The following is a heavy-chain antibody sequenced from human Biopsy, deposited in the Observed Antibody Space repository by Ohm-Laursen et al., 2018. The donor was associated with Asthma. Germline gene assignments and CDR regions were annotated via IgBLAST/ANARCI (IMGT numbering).Heavy chain of an antibody. CDR2: ISVYNGNT. J-gene: IGHJ6*02. CDR3: ARAVDYSHYYGIDV. V-gene: IGHV1-18*01. D-gene: IGHD3-10*01. CDR1: GYTFNSAG. Sequence: ASVTVSCKTSGYTFNSAGITRVRQAPGQGLEWMGRISVYNGNTKVAQKLQDRVTMITDTSTSTAYMDLRSLRSGDTAVYFCARAVDYSHYYGIDVWGQGTTVTVS.